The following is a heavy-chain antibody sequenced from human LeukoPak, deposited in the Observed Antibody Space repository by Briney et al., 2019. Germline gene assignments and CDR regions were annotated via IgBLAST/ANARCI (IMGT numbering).Heavy chain of an antibody. V-gene: IGHV4-39*01. CDR2: IYFSGNT. CDR1: GDSISSSDYY. Sequence: SETLSLTCTVSGDSISSSDYYWGWIRQPPGKGLEWIGRIYFSGNTYYNPSLKSRVIMSVDTSKNQFSLKLTSVTAADTAVYYCARHYYDRSGQPYCFDSWGQGTLVTVSS. J-gene: IGHJ4*02. D-gene: IGHD3-22*01. CDR3: ARHYYDRSGQPYCFDS.